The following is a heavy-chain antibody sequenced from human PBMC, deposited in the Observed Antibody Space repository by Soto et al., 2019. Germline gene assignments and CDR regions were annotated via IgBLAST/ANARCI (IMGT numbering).Heavy chain of an antibody. CDR3: AIPGAYGGEKQYAFDI. CDR2: IIPIFGTA. V-gene: IGHV1-69*13. CDR1: GVTFSSYA. J-gene: IGHJ3*02. Sequence: GASAKVSCKASGVTFSSYAISWVRQAPGQGLEWMGGIIPIFGTANYAQKFQGRVTITADESTSTAYMELSSLRSEDTAVYYCAIPGAYGGEKQYAFDIWGQGTMVT. D-gene: IGHD2-21*01.